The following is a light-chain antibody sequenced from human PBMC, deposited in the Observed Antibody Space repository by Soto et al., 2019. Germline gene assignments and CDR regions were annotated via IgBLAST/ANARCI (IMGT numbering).Light chain of an antibody. CDR2: DAS. Sequence: EIVLTQSPATLSLSPGERATLSCRASPSVSSYLAWYQPKPGQAPSLLIYDASNRATGIPARFSGSGSGTDFTLTIRSLEPEDFAVDYCQLYANSPPFGQGTRREIK. CDR1: PSVSSY. V-gene: IGKV3-11*01. J-gene: IGKJ5*01. CDR3: QLYANSPP.